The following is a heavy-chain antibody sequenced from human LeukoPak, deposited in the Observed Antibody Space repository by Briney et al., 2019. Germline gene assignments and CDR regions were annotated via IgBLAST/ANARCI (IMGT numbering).Heavy chain of an antibody. CDR1: GFTFSSYS. J-gene: IGHJ4*02. D-gene: IGHD1-26*01. V-gene: IGHV3-21*04. Sequence: PGGSLRLSCAASGFTFSSYSMNWVRQAPGKGLEWVSSISRSSSYIYYADSVKGRFTISRDNAKNSLYLQMNSLRAEDTALYYCAKDRAYSGTYYGLFDYWGQGTLVTVSS. CDR2: ISRSSSYI. CDR3: AKDRAYSGTYYGLFDY.